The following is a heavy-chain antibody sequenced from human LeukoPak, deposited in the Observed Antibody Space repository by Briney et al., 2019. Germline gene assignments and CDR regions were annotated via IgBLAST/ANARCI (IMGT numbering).Heavy chain of an antibody. J-gene: IGHJ5*02. CDR2: IKQDGSEK. V-gene: IGHV3-7*01. Sequence: GGSLRLSCAASGFTFSSYWISWVRQAPGKGLEWVANIKQDGSEKYYVDSVKGRFTISRDNAKNSLYLQMNSLRAEDTAVYYCASLPVDYGGNSDWFDPWGRGTLVTVSS. CDR1: GFTFSSYW. CDR3: ASLPVDYGGNSDWFDP. D-gene: IGHD4-23*01.